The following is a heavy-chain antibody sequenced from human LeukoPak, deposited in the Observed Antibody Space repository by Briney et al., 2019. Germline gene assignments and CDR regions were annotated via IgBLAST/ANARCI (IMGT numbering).Heavy chain of an antibody. Sequence: SETLSLTCTVSGGSISSHYWSWIRQPPGKGLEWIGEINHSGSTNYNPSLKSRVTISVDTSKNQFSLKLSSVTAADTAVYYCARDIVVVPAADDAFDIWGQGTMVTVSS. CDR1: GGSISSHY. D-gene: IGHD2-2*01. CDR2: INHSGST. J-gene: IGHJ3*02. V-gene: IGHV4-34*01. CDR3: ARDIVVVPAADDAFDI.